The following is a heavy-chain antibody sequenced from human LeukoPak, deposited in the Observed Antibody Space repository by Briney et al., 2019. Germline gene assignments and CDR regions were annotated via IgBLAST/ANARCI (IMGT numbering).Heavy chain of an antibody. CDR3: ATKQWLAPPPDS. J-gene: IGHJ4*02. CDR2: INTDGTVT. D-gene: IGHD6-19*01. Sequence: PGGSLRLSCAASGFTFSKYWMLWLRQAPGKGLESVSRINTDGTVTTYADSVKGRFTISRDNANNTMFLQMNSVRHEDTAVYYCATKQWLAPPPDSWGQGSPVTVSS. V-gene: IGHV3-74*01. CDR1: GFTFSKYW.